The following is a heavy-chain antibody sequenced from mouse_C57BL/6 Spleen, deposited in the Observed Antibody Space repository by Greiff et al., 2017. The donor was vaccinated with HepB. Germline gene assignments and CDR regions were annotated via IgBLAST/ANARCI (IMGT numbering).Heavy chain of an antibody. Sequence: EVKVVESEGGLVQPGSSMKLSCTASGFTFSDYYMAWVRQVPEKGLEWVANINYDGSSTYYLDSLKSRFIISRDNAKNILYLQMSSLKSEDTATYYCARGYDGYLWFAYWGQGTLVTVSA. D-gene: IGHD2-3*01. CDR2: INYDGSST. J-gene: IGHJ3*01. CDR3: ARGYDGYLWFAY. V-gene: IGHV5-16*01. CDR1: GFTFSDYY.